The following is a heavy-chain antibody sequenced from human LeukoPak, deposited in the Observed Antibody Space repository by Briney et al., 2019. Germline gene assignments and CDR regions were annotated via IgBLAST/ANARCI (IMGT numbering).Heavy chain of an antibody. D-gene: IGHD3-22*01. CDR3: ARVDYYDSSGYGEGDAFDI. CDR2: ISSSSSYI. J-gene: IGHJ3*02. Sequence: GGSLRLSCAASGFTFSSYSMNWVRQAPGKGLEWVSSISSSSSYIYYADSVKGRFTISRDNAKNSLYLQMNSLRAEDTAVYYCARVDYYDSSGYGEGDAFDIWGQGTMVTVSS. CDR1: GFTFSSYS. V-gene: IGHV3-21*01.